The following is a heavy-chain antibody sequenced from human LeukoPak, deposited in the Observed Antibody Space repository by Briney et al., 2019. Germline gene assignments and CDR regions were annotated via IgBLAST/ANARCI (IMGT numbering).Heavy chain of an antibody. J-gene: IGHJ3*02. Sequence: GASVKVSCKASGYTFIISAISWVRQAPGQGLEWMGWIIPYNGDTSYAQNLQGRVTMTTDTSTNTAYMELRSLRSDDTAVYYCARGPTDIVVVVAPTSHAFDIWGRGTMVTVSS. CDR1: GYTFIISA. V-gene: IGHV1-18*01. CDR2: IIPYNGDT. CDR3: ARGPTDIVVVVAPTSHAFDI. D-gene: IGHD2-15*01.